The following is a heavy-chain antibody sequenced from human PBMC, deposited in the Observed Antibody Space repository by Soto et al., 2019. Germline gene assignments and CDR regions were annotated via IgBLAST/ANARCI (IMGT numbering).Heavy chain of an antibody. V-gene: IGHV3-23*01. CDR2: ISGSGGST. Sequence: PGGSLRLSCAASGFTFSSYAMSWVRQAPGKGLEWVSAISGSGGSTYYADSVKGRFTISRDNSKNTLYLQMNSLRAEDTAVYYCAKDHDPEQYSYGTDAFDIWGQGTMVTVSS. J-gene: IGHJ3*02. D-gene: IGHD5-18*01. CDR3: AKDHDPEQYSYGTDAFDI. CDR1: GFTFSSYA.